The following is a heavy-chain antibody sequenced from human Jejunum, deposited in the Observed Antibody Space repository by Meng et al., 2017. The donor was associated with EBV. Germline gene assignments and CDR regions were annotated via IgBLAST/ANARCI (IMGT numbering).Heavy chain of an antibody. D-gene: IGHD4-17*01. CDR1: GYTFTGYY. CDR2: INPNSGDT. J-gene: IGHJ4*01. Sequence: QVQLVQSGAEVKKPGASVKVPCKASGYTFTGYYIHWVRQAPGQGLEWMGRINPNSGDTNYAQKFQGRVTMTRDTSITTAYMELSRLRSDDTAIYYCAREAGAPTVTHTDQGDHGPRVTVYS. CDR3: AREAGAPTVTHTDQ. V-gene: IGHV1-2*06.